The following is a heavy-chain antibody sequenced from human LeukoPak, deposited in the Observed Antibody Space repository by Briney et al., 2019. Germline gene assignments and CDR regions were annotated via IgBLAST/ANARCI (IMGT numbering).Heavy chain of an antibody. CDR2: ISGSGGST. CDR3: AKDLSGGSYFY. Sequence: PGGSLRLSCAASGFTFSNYAVTWVRQAPGKGLEWVSAISGSGGSTYYADSVKGRFTISRDNSKNTLYLQMNSLRAEDTAVYYCAKDLSGGSYFYWGQGTLVTVSS. V-gene: IGHV3-23*01. CDR1: GFTFSNYA. J-gene: IGHJ4*02. D-gene: IGHD1-26*01.